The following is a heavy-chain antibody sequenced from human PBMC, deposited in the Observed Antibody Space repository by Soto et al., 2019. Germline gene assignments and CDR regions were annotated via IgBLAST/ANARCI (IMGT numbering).Heavy chain of an antibody. CDR1: GYTFTSYD. CDR3: ARLDVFFVAGNYYQHDPMDV. CDR2: MNPNSGNT. J-gene: IGHJ6*02. Sequence: ASVKGSCKASGYTFTSYDINWVRQATGQGLEWMGWMNPNSGNTGYAQKFQGRVTMTRNTSISTAYMELSSLRSEDTAVYYCARLDVFFVAGNYYQHDPMDVRGQGFTGIGSS. D-gene: IGHD3-22*01. V-gene: IGHV1-8*01.